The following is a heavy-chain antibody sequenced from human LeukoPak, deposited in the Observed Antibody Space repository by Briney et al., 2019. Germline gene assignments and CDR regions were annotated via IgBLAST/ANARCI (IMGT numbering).Heavy chain of an antibody. CDR1: GGSISSHT. CDR3: ARFYSGSLDH. Sequence: SETLSLTCTVSGGSISSHTWSWIREPPGKGLEWIGYIYYSGSTTYNPSLKSRVTVSVDTSENQFFLKLSSVTAADTAVYYCARFYSGSLDHWGQGSLVTVSS. CDR2: IYYSGST. D-gene: IGHD1-26*01. J-gene: IGHJ4*02. V-gene: IGHV4-59*08.